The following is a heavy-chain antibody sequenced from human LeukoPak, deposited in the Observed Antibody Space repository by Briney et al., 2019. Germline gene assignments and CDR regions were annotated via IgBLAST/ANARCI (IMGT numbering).Heavy chain of an antibody. Sequence: ASVKVSCKASGYTFTGYFIHWVRQAPGQGLEWMGWINPNSGSTKHAQKFQGRVTMTRDTSISTAYMELSRLRSDDTAVYYCARSLVLRYFDYFTWGQGTLVTVSS. V-gene: IGHV1-2*02. J-gene: IGHJ5*02. CDR2: INPNSGST. D-gene: IGHD3-9*01. CDR3: ARSLVLRYFDYFT. CDR1: GYTFTGYF.